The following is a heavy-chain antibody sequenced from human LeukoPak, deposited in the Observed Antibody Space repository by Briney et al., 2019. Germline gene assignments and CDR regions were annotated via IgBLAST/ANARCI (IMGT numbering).Heavy chain of an antibody. CDR3: ARSGYSSSSLIY. Sequence: GTSLRLSCAASGFSFSGYSMNWVRQAPGKGLEWVSYISRSSSTIYYADSVKGRFTISRDNAKNSLYLQMNSLRAEDTAIYYCARSGYSSSSLIYWAQGTLVTVSS. V-gene: IGHV3-48*01. D-gene: IGHD6-13*01. CDR2: ISRSSSTI. J-gene: IGHJ4*02. CDR1: GFSFSGYS.